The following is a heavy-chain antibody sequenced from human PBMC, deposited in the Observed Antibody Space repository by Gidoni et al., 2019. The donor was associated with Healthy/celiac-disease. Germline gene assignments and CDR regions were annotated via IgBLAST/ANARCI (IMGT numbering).Heavy chain of an antibody. CDR1: GFTVSSNY. J-gene: IGHJ4*02. D-gene: IGHD6-13*01. CDR3: TSAAGTPDFDY. Sequence: EVQLVESGGGLIQPGGSLSLSCAASGFTVSSNYMSWLRQAPGKGLELVSVSYSGGSTYYADSVKGRFTISRDNSKNTLYLQMNSLRAEDTAVYYCTSAAGTPDFDYWGQGTLVTVSS. V-gene: IGHV3-53*01. CDR2: SYSGGST.